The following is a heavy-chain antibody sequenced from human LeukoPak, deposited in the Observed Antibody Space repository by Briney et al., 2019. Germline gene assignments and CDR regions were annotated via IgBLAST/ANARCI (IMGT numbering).Heavy chain of an antibody. CDR2: ISGSGDTT. V-gene: IGHV3-23*01. J-gene: IGHJ4*02. Sequence: PGGSLRLSCAASGFTFSSYGMTWVRQAPGKGLEWVSAISGSGDTTYYADSVKGRFTISRDNSKNTLYLQMNSLRAEDTAVYYCARVIIVVVPAFDYWGQGTLVTVSS. CDR3: ARVIIVVVPAFDY. CDR1: GFTFSSYG. D-gene: IGHD2-2*01.